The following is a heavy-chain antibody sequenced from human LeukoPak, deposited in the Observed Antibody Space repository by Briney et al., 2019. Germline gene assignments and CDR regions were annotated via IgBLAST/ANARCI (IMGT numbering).Heavy chain of an antibody. J-gene: IGHJ4*02. Sequence: ASVKVSCKASGYTFTVYYMHWVRQAPGQGLEWMGRINPNSGGTDYAQKFQGRVTMTRDTSISTAYMELSRLRSDDTAVYYCAREDIAVAGNDFDYWGQGTLVTVSS. V-gene: IGHV1-2*06. D-gene: IGHD6-19*01. CDR1: GYTFTVYY. CDR3: AREDIAVAGNDFDY. CDR2: INPNSGGT.